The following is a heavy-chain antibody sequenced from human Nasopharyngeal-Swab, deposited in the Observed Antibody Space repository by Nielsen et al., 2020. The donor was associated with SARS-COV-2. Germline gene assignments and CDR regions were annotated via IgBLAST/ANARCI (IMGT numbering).Heavy chain of an antibody. J-gene: IGHJ4*02. CDR2: IYPGDSDT. D-gene: IGHD5-18*01. CDR1: GYSFTSYW. CDR3: ASWWGEDTAMVDY. V-gene: IGHV5-51*01. Sequence: KVSCKGSGYSFTSYWIGWVRQMPGKGLEWMGIIYPGDSDTRYSPSFQGQVTISADKSISTAYLQWSSLKASDTAMYYCASWWGEDTAMVDYWGQGTLVTVSS.